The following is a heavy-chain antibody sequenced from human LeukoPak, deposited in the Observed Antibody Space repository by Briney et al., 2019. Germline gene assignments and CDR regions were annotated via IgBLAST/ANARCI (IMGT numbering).Heavy chain of an antibody. D-gene: IGHD3-22*01. CDR3: ARDRGLGKSLYYYYGMDV. J-gene: IGHJ6*02. V-gene: IGHV3-48*03. Sequence: GGSLRLSCVASEFTFSNYEMNWVRQAPGKGLEWVSYISSSGTTIYYADSVKGRVTISRDNAKNSLYLQMNSLRADDTAVYYCARDRGLGKSLYYYYGMDVWGQGTTVTVSS. CDR1: EFTFSNYE. CDR2: ISSSGTTI.